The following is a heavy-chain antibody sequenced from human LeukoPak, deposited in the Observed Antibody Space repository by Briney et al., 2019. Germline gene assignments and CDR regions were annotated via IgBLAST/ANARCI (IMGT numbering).Heavy chain of an antibody. CDR3: ARGGGLGDY. CDR2: INHSGST. CDR1: GGSFSGYY. J-gene: IGHJ4*02. V-gene: IGHV4-34*01. D-gene: IGHD3-16*01. Sequence: SETLSLTCAVYGGSFSGYYWSWIRQPPGKGLEWIGEINHSGSTNYNPSLKSRVTISVDTSKNQFSLKLSSETAADTAVYYCARGGGLGDYWGQGTLVTVSS.